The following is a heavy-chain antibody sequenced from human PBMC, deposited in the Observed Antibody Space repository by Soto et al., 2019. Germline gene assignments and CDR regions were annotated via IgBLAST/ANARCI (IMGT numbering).Heavy chain of an antibody. J-gene: IGHJ4*02. CDR1: GGSITSDNYC. V-gene: IGHV4-31*01. Sequence: QVQLQESGPGLVMPSQTLSLTCTVSGGSITSDNYCWTWIRQHPVKGLEWMGHIYYSGSTSYNPSLKSLVTISIDTSKNQFSLKLTSVTAADTAVYYCARDGDYFGSGSPPLLSKWGQGTLVTVSS. CDR2: IYYSGST. D-gene: IGHD3-10*01. CDR3: ARDGDYFGSGSPPLLSK.